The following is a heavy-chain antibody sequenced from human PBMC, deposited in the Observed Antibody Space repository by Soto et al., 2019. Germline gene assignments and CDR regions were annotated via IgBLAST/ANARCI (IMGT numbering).Heavy chain of an antibody. Sequence: QVQLVQSGAEVRKPGAAVKVSCKTSGYTFLSYPIHWVRQAPGQGLEWMGWISTDNGNTKYLQKFQGRVTITRDKSASTAYRELSSLISGDTAVYYCARFGYWGQGTLVSVSS. CDR2: ISTDNGNT. CDR1: GYTFLSYP. J-gene: IGHJ4*02. D-gene: IGHD3-10*01. V-gene: IGHV1-3*04. CDR3: ARFGY.